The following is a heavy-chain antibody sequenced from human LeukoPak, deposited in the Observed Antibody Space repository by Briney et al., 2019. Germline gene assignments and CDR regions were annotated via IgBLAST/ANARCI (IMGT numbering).Heavy chain of an antibody. D-gene: IGHD2-15*01. CDR3: ARDILRGVVVVAATSDF. J-gene: IGHJ4*02. Sequence: GGSLRLSCAASGSTFSSYGMHWVRQAPGKGLEWVAFIRYDGSNKYYADSVKGRFTISRDNSKNTLYLQMNSLRAEDTAVYYCARDILRGVVVVAATSDFWGQGTLVTVSS. CDR2: IRYDGSNK. V-gene: IGHV3-30*02. CDR1: GSTFSSYG.